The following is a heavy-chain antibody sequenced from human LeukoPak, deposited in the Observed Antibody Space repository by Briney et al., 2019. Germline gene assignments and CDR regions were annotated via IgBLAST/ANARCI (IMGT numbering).Heavy chain of an antibody. CDR2: ISGSGGST. V-gene: IGHV3-23*01. Sequence: GGSLRLSCAASGFTFSSYAMSWVRQAPGKGLEWVSAISGSGGSTYYADSVKGRFTISRDNSKNTLYLQMNSLRAEDTAVYYCAKDSYYDSSGYPYYFDYWGQGALVTVSS. D-gene: IGHD3-22*01. CDR3: AKDSYYDSSGYPYYFDY. J-gene: IGHJ4*02. CDR1: GFTFSSYA.